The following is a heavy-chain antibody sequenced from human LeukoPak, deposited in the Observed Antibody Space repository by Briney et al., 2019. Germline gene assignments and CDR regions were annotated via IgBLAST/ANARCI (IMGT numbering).Heavy chain of an antibody. J-gene: IGHJ4*02. CDR3: AKGLSSSSWYAADS. Sequence: PGGSLRLSRAASGFTFDEYVMHWVRQAPGQGLEWVSLINGNGDDSYYADSVKGRFTVSRDNREKSLFLHMNSLRTDDTAFYYCAKGLSSSSWYAADSWGQGTLVTVSS. D-gene: IGHD6-13*01. CDR2: INGNGDDS. V-gene: IGHV3-43*02. CDR1: GFTFDEYV.